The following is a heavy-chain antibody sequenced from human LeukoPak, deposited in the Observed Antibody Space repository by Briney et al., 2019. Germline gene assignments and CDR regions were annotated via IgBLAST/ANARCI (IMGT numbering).Heavy chain of an antibody. V-gene: IGHV4-34*01. CDR2: INHSGST. Sequence: PSETLSLTCAVYGGSFSGYYWSWIRQPPGKGLEWIGEINHSGSTNYNPSLKSRVTISVDTSKNQFSLKLSSVTAADTAVYYCAQTSGFAYWGQGTLVTVSS. CDR1: GGSFSGYY. CDR3: AQTSGFAY. D-gene: IGHD6-19*01. J-gene: IGHJ4*02.